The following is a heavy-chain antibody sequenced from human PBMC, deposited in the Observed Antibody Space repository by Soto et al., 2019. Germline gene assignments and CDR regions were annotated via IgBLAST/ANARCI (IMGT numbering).Heavy chain of an antibody. CDR1: GFTFSGSA. CDR2: IRSKANSYAT. J-gene: IGHJ5*02. Sequence: EVQLVESGGGLVQPGGSLKLSCAASGFTFSGSAMHWVRQASGKGLEWVGRIRSKANSYATAYAASAKGRFTISRDDSKNTAYLQMNSLKTEDTAVYYCTRPLSDNWFDPWGQGTLVTVSS. CDR3: TRPLSDNWFDP. V-gene: IGHV3-73*02.